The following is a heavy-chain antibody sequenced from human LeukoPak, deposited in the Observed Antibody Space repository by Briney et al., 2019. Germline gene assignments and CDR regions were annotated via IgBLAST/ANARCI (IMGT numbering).Heavy chain of an antibody. Sequence: GGSLRLSCAASGFTFSSYAMSWVRQAPGKGLEWVSAISGSGGSTYYADSVKGRFTISRDNAKNSLYLQMNSLRAEDTAVYYCARSDNDFWSGYFANYYYYGMDVWGQGTTVTVSS. CDR1: GFTFSSYA. J-gene: IGHJ6*02. CDR3: ARSDNDFWSGYFANYYYYGMDV. CDR2: ISGSGGST. V-gene: IGHV3-23*01. D-gene: IGHD3-3*01.